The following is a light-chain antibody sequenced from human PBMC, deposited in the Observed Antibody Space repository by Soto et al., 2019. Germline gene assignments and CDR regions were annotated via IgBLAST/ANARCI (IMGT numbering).Light chain of an antibody. Sequence: QSALTQPPSASGSPGQSVTISCTGTGSDVGGYNYVSWYQQHPGKAPKLMIYEVSKRPSGVPDRFSGSKSGNTASLTVSGLQAEDEADYYCSSYAGSNNLEVFGGGTKLTVL. CDR1: GSDVGGYNY. CDR3: SSYAGSNNLEV. J-gene: IGLJ2*01. V-gene: IGLV2-8*01. CDR2: EVS.